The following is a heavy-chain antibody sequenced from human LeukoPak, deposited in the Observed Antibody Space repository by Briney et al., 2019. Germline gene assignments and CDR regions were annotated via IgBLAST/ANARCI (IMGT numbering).Heavy chain of an antibody. CDR3: ARSPHILTGENFDY. D-gene: IGHD3-9*01. V-gene: IGHV1-2*02. CDR2: INPNSGGT. Sequence: ASVKVSCKASGYTFTGYYMHWVRQAPGQGLEWIGWINPNSGGTNYAQKFQGRVTMTRDTSISTAYMELSRLRSDDTAVYYCARSPHILTGENFDYWGQGTLLTVSS. J-gene: IGHJ4*02. CDR1: GYTFTGYY.